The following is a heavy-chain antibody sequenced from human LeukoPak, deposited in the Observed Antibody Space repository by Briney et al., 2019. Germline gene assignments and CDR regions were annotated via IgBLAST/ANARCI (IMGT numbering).Heavy chain of an antibody. D-gene: IGHD6-6*01. V-gene: IGHV3-21*01. J-gene: IGHJ4*02. Sequence: GSLRLSCAASGFTFRSESMNWVRRAPGKGLEWVSSISSSSSYIYYPDSVKGRFTISRDNAKNSLYLQMSSLRAEDTAVYYCARGIAARPSYFDYWGQGTLVTVSS. CDR2: ISSSSSYI. CDR1: GFTFRSES. CDR3: ARGIAARPSYFDY.